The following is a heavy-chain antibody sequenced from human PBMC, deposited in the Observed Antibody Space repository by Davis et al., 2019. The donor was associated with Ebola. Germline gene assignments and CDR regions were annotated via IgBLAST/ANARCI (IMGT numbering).Heavy chain of an antibody. CDR3: ARNVGLTAADLSDH. V-gene: IGHV1-46*01. D-gene: IGHD6-25*01. CDR1: GYTITTYH. J-gene: IGHJ4*02. Sequence: AASVKVSCKASGYTITTYHLHWVRHAPGQGLEWMGVINPIGGSTRYEQRFQGRVTMTRNASTGTVYMEVTSLRSEDTAVYYCARNVGLTAADLSDHWGQGTLVTVSS. CDR2: INPIGGST.